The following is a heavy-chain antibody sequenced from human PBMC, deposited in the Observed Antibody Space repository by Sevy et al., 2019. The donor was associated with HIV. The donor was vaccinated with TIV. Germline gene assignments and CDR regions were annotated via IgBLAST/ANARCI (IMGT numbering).Heavy chain of an antibody. V-gene: IGHV1-46*01. CDR1: GLTFSSYY. CDR3: AAGPEIALWSPPVGH. Sequence: ASVKVSCKASGLTFSSYYMHWVRQAPGQGLEWMGMINPGGGGTSYAQKFQGRVTMTRDTSTSTVLMELSSLRSEDTAVYYCAAGPEIALWSPPVGHWGQGTLVTVSS. D-gene: IGHD5-18*01. CDR2: INPGGGGT. J-gene: IGHJ4*02.